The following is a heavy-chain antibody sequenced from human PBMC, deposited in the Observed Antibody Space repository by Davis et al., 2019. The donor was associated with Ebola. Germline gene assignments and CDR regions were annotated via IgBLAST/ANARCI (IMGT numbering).Heavy chain of an antibody. CDR1: GFVFRNYV. D-gene: IGHD6-13*01. CDR3: VKDTSSIWFDV. CDR2: LGTSADT. J-gene: IGHJ3*01. Sequence: GESLKISCAASGFVFRNYVMSWVRQAPGKGLEWVSTLGTSADTYYADSAKGRFTISRDNSKNTLHLQMNSLRVEDTAIYYCVKDTSSIWFDVWGQGTTVTVSS. V-gene: IGHV3-23*01.